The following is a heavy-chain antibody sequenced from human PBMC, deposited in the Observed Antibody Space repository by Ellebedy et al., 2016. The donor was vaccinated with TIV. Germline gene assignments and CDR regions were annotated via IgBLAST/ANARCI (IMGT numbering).Heavy chain of an antibody. D-gene: IGHD7-27*01. J-gene: IGHJ4*02. V-gene: IGHV3-21*04. Sequence: GESLKISCAASGFTFSSRRMKWLRQVPGKGLEWVSSITGNAQFLQDTDSVRGRFTISRDNAKNSRYLEMTNMRADDTAVYHCARDVTGVRGYGYWGQGTLVTVSS. CDR3: ARDVTGVRGYGY. CDR1: GFTFSSRR. CDR2: ITGNAQFL.